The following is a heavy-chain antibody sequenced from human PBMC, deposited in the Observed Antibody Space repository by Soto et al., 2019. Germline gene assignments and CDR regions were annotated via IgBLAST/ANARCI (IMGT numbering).Heavy chain of an antibody. CDR3: AKDLFSGGSYPNWFDP. CDR1: GFSFRSYG. J-gene: IGHJ5*02. V-gene: IGHV3-30*18. CDR2: ISYDGSNQ. D-gene: IGHD1-26*01. Sequence: QVHLVESGGGVVQPGKSLRLSCEACGFSFRSYGLHWVRQAPGKGLEWIGLISYDGSNQFYADSVRGRFTISRDNSNNTLYLQMTSLRVEDTAVYYCAKDLFSGGSYPNWFDPWGHGTLVTVSS.